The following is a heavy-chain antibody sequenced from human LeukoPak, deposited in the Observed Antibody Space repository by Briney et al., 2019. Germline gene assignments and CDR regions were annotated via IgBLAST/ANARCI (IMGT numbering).Heavy chain of an antibody. CDR3: ARDSGVQLSLDY. CDR1: GFTFNNFA. Sequence: GGSLRLSCAASGFTFNNFAMSWVRQAPGKGLAWVSGISGSGAFTYYAGSVKGRFTISRDNSKNTLYLQMNSLRAEDTAVYYCARDSGVQLSLDYWGQGTLVTVSS. CDR2: ISGSGAFT. V-gene: IGHV3-23*01. D-gene: IGHD5-18*01. J-gene: IGHJ4*02.